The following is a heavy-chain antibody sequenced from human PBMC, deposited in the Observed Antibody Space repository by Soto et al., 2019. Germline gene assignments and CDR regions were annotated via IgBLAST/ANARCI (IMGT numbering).Heavy chain of an antibody. J-gene: IGHJ6*02. Sequence: EVQLLESGGGLVQPGGSLRLSCAASGFTFSDYAISWVRQAPGKGLEWVSSTSGSGGDLYHADSVKGRFTISRDNSKNTLYLQMNSLRAEDTAIYYCAKGWLYGAGMGVWGQGTTVTVSS. V-gene: IGHV3-23*01. CDR3: AKGWLYGAGMGV. CDR2: TSGSGGDL. D-gene: IGHD3-22*01. CDR1: GFTFSDYA.